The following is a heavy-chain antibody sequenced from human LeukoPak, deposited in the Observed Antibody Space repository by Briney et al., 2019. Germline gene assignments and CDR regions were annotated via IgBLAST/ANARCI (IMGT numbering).Heavy chain of an antibody. CDR1: GFTFSSYA. Sequence: PGGSLRLSCTASGFTFSSYAMNWVRQAPGKGLEWVSGIGAGGTFTYYADSVKGRFAISRDNSRNTLYLQMNSLRADDTAVYYCAKIRSSSWYSDYWGQGTLVTVSS. D-gene: IGHD6-13*01. CDR3: AKIRSSSWYSDY. V-gene: IGHV3-23*01. CDR2: IGAGGTFT. J-gene: IGHJ4*02.